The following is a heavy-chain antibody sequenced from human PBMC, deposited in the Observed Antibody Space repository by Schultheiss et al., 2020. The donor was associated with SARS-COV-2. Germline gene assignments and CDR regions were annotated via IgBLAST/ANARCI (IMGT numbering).Heavy chain of an antibody. V-gene: IGHV3-33*01. Sequence: GESLKISCAASGFTFSVYGMHWVRQAPGKGLEWVAVIWYDGSNEYYADSVKGRFTISRDNSKNTLYLQMNSLRAEDTAVYYCASQYSSSRPFDYWGQGTLVTVSS. J-gene: IGHJ4*02. CDR2: IWYDGSNE. CDR1: GFTFSVYG. D-gene: IGHD6-6*01. CDR3: ASQYSSSRPFDY.